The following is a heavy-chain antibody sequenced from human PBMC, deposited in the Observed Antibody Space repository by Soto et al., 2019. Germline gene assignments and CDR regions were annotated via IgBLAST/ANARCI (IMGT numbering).Heavy chain of an antibody. CDR3: AKEGRFGSSWPAGDS. CDR1: GFTFSSHT. CDR2: ISGSGTGT. Sequence: EVHLLESGGGLVQTGGSLRLACAASGFTFSSHTMNWVRQAPGKGLEWVSGISGSGTGTYYAASVKGRFTISRDNSEEAAYLQMSSLAAEDTAVYYCAKEGRFGSSWPAGDSWGQGTLVTVSS. J-gene: IGHJ5*01. V-gene: IGHV3-23*01. D-gene: IGHD6-13*01.